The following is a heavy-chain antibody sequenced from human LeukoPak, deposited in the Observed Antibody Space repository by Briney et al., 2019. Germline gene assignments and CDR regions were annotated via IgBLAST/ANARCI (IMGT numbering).Heavy chain of an antibody. Sequence: SETLSLTCTVSGGSISNYYWSWIRQPPGKGLEWIGYIYYSGSTNYNPSLKSRVTISVDTSKNQFSLKLSSVTAADTAVYYCARGYSSSFDYWGQGTLVTVSS. CDR1: GGSISNYY. V-gene: IGHV4-59*01. D-gene: IGHD6-19*01. J-gene: IGHJ4*02. CDR3: ARGYSSSFDY. CDR2: IYYSGST.